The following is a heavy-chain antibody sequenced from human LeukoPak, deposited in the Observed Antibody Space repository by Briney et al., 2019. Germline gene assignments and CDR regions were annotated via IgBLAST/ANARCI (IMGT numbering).Heavy chain of an antibody. D-gene: IGHD2-2*01. CDR2: INHSGST. V-gene: IGHV4-34*01. CDR3: ARRGRIVVVPAAGIYYYYGMDV. CDR1: GGSFSGYY. J-gene: IGHJ6*02. Sequence: SETLSLTCAVYGGSFSGYYWSWIRKPPGKGLEWIGEINHSGSTNYNPSLKSRVTISVDTSKNQFSLKLSSVTAADTAVYYCARRGRIVVVPAAGIYYYYGMDVWGQGTTVTVSS.